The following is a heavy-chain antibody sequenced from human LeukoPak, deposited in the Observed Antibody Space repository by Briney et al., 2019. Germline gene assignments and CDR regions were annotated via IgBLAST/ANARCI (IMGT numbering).Heavy chain of an antibody. D-gene: IGHD4-17*01. CDR1: GGSISSRNYY. Sequence: SETLSLTCTVSGGSISSRNYYWGWIRQPPGKGLEWIGYIYYSGSTNYNPSLKSRVTISVDTSKNQFSLKLSSVTAADTAVYYCAREKTTVTTDGGFDYWGQGTLVTVSS. CDR2: IYYSGST. V-gene: IGHV4-61*01. J-gene: IGHJ4*02. CDR3: AREKTTVTTDGGFDY.